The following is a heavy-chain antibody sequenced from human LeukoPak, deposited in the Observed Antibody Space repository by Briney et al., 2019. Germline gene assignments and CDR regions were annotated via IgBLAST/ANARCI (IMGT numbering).Heavy chain of an antibody. V-gene: IGHV4-38-2*02. Sequence: SETLSLTCTVSGYSISSGYYWGWIRQPPGKGLEWIGEINHSGSTNYNPSLKTRVNISVDTSKNQFSLQLSSVTAADTAVYYCARPPYSNYGPSWFDPWGQGTLVTVSS. CDR1: GYSISSGYY. CDR3: ARPPYSNYGPSWFDP. D-gene: IGHD4-11*01. J-gene: IGHJ5*02. CDR2: INHSGST.